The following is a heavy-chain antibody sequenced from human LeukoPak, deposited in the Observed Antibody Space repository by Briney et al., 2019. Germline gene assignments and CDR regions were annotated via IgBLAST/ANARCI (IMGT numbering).Heavy chain of an antibody. Sequence: HTGGSLRLSCKGPRFTFSSYSMNWVRQAPGKGLEWVAVISYDGSNKYYADSVKGRFTISRDNSKNTLYLQMNSLRAEDTAVYYCARDAGAGGSYYRRYYYFDYWGQGTLVTVSS. CDR1: RFTFSSYS. CDR3: ARDAGAGGSYYRRYYYFDY. J-gene: IGHJ4*02. V-gene: IGHV3-30*04. D-gene: IGHD1-26*01. CDR2: ISYDGSNK.